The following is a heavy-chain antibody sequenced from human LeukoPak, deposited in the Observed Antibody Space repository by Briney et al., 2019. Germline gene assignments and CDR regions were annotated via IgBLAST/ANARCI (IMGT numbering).Heavy chain of an antibody. CDR3: ARGPPNWGYDY. V-gene: IGHV1-8*02. D-gene: IGHD7-27*01. CDR2: MSPNSGDT. CDR1: GYTFTGYY. J-gene: IGHJ4*02. Sequence: ASVKVSCKASGYTFTGYYMHWVRQAPGQGLEWMGWMSPNSGDTGYAQKFQDRVTMTRNTSISTAYMELSSLRSDDTAVYYCARGPPNWGYDYWGLGTLVTVSS.